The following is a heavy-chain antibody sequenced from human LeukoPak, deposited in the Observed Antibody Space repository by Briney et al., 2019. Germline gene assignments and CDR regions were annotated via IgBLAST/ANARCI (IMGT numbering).Heavy chain of an antibody. V-gene: IGHV3-21*01. CDR2: ISSSSSYI. J-gene: IGHJ6*03. CDR3: ARDFQAYYYYYMDV. Sequence: GGSLRLSCAASGFTFSSYSMNWVRQAPGKGLEWVSSISSSSSYIYYADSVKGRFTISRDNAKNSLYLQMNSLRAEDTAVYYCARDFQAYYYYYMDVWGKGTTVTVSS. CDR1: GFTFSSYS.